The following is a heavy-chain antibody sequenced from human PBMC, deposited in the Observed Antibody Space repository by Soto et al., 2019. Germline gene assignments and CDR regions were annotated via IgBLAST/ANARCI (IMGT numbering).Heavy chain of an antibody. CDR2: ISYDGSNK. J-gene: IGHJ4*02. V-gene: IGHV3-30-3*01. D-gene: IGHD2-2*01. CDR1: GFTFSSYA. Sequence: PGGSLRLSCAASGFTFSSYAMHWVRRAPGKGLEWVAVISYDGSNKYYANSVKGRFTISRDNSKNTLYLQMNSLRAEDTAVYYCARDVPFDYWGQGTLVTVSS. CDR3: ARDVPFDY.